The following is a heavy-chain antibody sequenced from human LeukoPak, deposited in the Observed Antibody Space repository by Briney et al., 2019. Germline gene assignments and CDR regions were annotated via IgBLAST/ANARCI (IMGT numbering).Heavy chain of an antibody. D-gene: IGHD3-10*01. CDR3: AKETPNYYGSGSPYFDY. J-gene: IGHJ4*02. Sequence: GGSLRLSCAASGFTFSSYGMHWVRQAPGKGLEWVAVISYDGSNKYYADSVKGRFTISRDNSKNTLYLQMNSLRAEDTAVYYCAKETPNYYGSGSPYFDYWGQGALVTVSS. CDR2: ISYDGSNK. V-gene: IGHV3-30*18. CDR1: GFTFSSYG.